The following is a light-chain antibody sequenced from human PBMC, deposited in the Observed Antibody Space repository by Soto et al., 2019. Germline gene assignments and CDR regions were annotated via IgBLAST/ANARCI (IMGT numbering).Light chain of an antibody. CDR1: QSVSSN. CDR3: QQYGSSPRT. CDR2: GAS. Sequence: IVIPQFSATLSVSPGERATLSRRASQSVSSNLARYQQKGGQAPRLLIHGASSRATGIPDRFSGSGSGTDFTLTISRLEPEDFAVYYCQQYGSSPRTFGQGTKVDIK. V-gene: IGKV3-20*01. J-gene: IGKJ1*01.